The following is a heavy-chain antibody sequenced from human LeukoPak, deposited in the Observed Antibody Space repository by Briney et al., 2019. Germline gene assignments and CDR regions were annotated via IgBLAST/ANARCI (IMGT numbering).Heavy chain of an antibody. CDR1: GFTFSSYG. J-gene: IGHJ6*02. CDR3: ARDRGVTIFGVVTHMDV. CDR2: IWYDGSNK. V-gene: IGHV3-33*01. D-gene: IGHD3-3*01. Sequence: GGALRLSCEASGFTFSSYGMHWVRQAPGKGLEWVATIWYDGSNKFHADSVKARFTISRDNSTNALYLQMYRLTAEDTAVYYCARDRGVTIFGVVTHMDVWGQGTTVTVSS.